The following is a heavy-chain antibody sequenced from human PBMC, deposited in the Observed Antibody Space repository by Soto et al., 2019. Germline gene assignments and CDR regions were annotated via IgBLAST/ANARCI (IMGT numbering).Heavy chain of an antibody. V-gene: IGHV5-51*01. CDR3: ARSGRHASYNMVV. CDR1: GYSFPTFC. J-gene: IGHJ6*04. Sequence: GESLEISCKGSGYSFPTFCIGWVRQMPGKGLEWIGVIYPGDSDTRYSPSFQGQVTMSADRSISTAYLQWTSLKASDTAIYYCARSGRHASYNMVVWGKGTTVTVFS. CDR2: IYPGDSDT. D-gene: IGHD1-1*01.